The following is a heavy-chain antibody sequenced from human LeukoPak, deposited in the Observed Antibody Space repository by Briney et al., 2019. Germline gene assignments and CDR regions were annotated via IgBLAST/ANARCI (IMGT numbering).Heavy chain of an antibody. V-gene: IGHV3-21*01. CDR1: EFPFSSHR. D-gene: IGHD2-2*01. J-gene: IGHJ3*02. Sequence: GGSLRLSCAASEFPFSSHRMNWVRQAPGKALEWVSSISRCGGSIYYGDSLKGRFTISRDNAKNSLYLQMNSLRAEDTAVYFCARSLKVSAALDVFDIWGQGTMVTVSS. CDR3: ARSLKVSAALDVFDI. CDR2: ISRCGGSI.